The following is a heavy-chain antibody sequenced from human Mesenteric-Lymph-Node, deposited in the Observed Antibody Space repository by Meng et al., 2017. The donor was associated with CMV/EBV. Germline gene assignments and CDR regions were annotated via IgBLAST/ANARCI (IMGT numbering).Heavy chain of an antibody. Sequence: SETLSLTCPVSGASINSSYWTWIRQVPGKGLEWLGYIYYSGSPHYNPSFTSRVTISVDNSKSQFSLQLRSLTTEDTAVYYCARNPTSSSWHRFDPWGQGTLVTVSS. J-gene: IGHJ5*02. CDR2: IYYSGSP. V-gene: IGHV4-59*01. CDR1: GASINSSY. D-gene: IGHD2-2*01. CDR3: ARNPTSSSWHRFDP.